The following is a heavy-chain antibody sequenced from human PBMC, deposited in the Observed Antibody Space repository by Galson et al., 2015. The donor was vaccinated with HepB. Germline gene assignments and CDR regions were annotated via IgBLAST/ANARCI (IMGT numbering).Heavy chain of an antibody. V-gene: IGHV1-8*01. J-gene: IGHJ3*02. CDR3: ARVLYYYDSSGYFRYDAFDI. Sequence: SVKVSCKASGYTFTIYDINWVRQATGQGLEWMGWMNPNSGNTGYAQKFQGRVTMTRNTSISTAYMELSSLRSEDTAVYYCARVLYYYDSSGYFRYDAFDIWGQGTMVTVSS. CDR1: GYTFTIYD. CDR2: MNPNSGNT. D-gene: IGHD3-22*01.